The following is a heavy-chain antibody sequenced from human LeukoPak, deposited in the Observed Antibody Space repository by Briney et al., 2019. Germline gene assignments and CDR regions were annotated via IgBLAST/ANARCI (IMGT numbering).Heavy chain of an antibody. Sequence: SRGSLRLSCAASGFTISTYAMTWVRQAPGKGLEWVSSITSSGATTYYADSVKGRFTISRDISKNTLYLQMNSLTAEDSAVYYCAKEFIAGDGHVDCDSWGQGTLVTVSS. V-gene: IGHV3-23*01. CDR1: GFTISTYA. CDR3: AKEFIAGDGHVDCDS. D-gene: IGHD5-24*01. CDR2: ITSSGATT. J-gene: IGHJ4*02.